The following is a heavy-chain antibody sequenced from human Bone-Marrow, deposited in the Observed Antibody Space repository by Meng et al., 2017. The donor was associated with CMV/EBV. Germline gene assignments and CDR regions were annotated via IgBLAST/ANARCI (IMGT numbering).Heavy chain of an antibody. V-gene: IGHV3-7*01. CDR1: GFTFSSYW. CDR2: IKQDGSEK. Sequence: GGSLRLSCAASGFTFSSYWMSWVRQAPGKGLEWVANIKQDGSEKYYVDSVKGRFTISRDNAKNSLYLQMNSLRAEDTAVYYCAKGMVRGARAMDVWGQGTTVTVSS. CDR3: AKGMVRGARAMDV. D-gene: IGHD3-10*01. J-gene: IGHJ6*02.